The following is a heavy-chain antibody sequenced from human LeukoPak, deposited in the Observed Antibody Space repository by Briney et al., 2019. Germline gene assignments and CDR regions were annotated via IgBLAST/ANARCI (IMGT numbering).Heavy chain of an antibody. CDR1: GYTFTSYD. Sequence: GASVKVSCKASGYTFTSYDIHWVRQATGQGLEWMGWMNPNSGNTGYAQKFQGRVTMTRNTSISTAYMELNSLRAEDTAVYYCARDPPRVYYGSGSRNDYWGQGTLVTVSS. CDR3: ARDPPRVYYGSGSRNDY. CDR2: MNPNSGNT. D-gene: IGHD3-10*01. V-gene: IGHV1-8*01. J-gene: IGHJ4*02.